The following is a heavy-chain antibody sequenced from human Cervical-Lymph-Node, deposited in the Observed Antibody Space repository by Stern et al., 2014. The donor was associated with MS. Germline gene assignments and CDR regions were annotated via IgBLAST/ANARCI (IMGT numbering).Heavy chain of an antibody. CDR2: VYYSGPT. D-gene: IGHD4-23*01. V-gene: IGHV4-59*08. Sequence: VQLVESGPGLVKPSETLSLTCTVSGDSISSYYWSWIRQPPGKGLEWIGHVYYSGPTYYNPSLTGRVPISVDTSKKQFSLNLNSVTAADTAVYYCARLSTVVDYWGQGTLVTVSS. J-gene: IGHJ4*02. CDR3: ARLSTVVDY. CDR1: GDSISSYY.